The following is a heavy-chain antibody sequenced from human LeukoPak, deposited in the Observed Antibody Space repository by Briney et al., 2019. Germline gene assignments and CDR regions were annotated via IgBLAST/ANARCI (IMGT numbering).Heavy chain of an antibody. CDR2: ISGSGGST. CDR1: GFTVSSNY. Sequence: QPGGSLRLSCAASGFTVSSNYMSWVRQAPGKGLEWVSAISGSGGSTYYADSVKGRFTISRDNSKNTLYLQMNSLRAEDTAVYYCAKPGGSGSYYQLSYYYYGMDVWGQGTTVTVSS. J-gene: IGHJ6*02. CDR3: AKPGGSGSYYQLSYYYYGMDV. D-gene: IGHD3-10*01. V-gene: IGHV3-23*01.